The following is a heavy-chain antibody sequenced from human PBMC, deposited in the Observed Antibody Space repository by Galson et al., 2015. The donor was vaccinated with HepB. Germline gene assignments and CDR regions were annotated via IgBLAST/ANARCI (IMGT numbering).Heavy chain of an antibody. CDR1: GFTFRSYA. V-gene: IGHV3-30-3*01. D-gene: IGHD2-15*01. Sequence: SLRLSCAASGFTFRSYAMHWVRQAQGKGLEWAAVISHDGGNEYYADSVKGRFTISRDNSKNTLYLQMDSLRPQDTAIYYCARGPGVVVAKIARVDYWGQGTLVTVSS. CDR2: ISHDGGNE. CDR3: ARGPGVVVAKIARVDY. J-gene: IGHJ4*02.